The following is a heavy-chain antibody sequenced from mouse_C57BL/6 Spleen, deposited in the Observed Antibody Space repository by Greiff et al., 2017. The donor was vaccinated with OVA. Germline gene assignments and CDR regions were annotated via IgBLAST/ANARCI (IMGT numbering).Heavy chain of an antibody. CDR3: ERGEAHYCGSSYDAMDY. Sequence: EVKLMESGGGLVKPGGSLKLSCAASGFSFSSYAMSWVRQPPEKRLEWVATISDGGGYTYYPDNVKGRITISRDNAKNNLDVQMSNLKSEDTAMYYCERGEAHYCGSSYDAMDYWGQGTSVTVSS. CDR2: ISDGGGYT. CDR1: GFSFSSYA. D-gene: IGHD1-1*01. J-gene: IGHJ4*01. V-gene: IGHV5-4*03.